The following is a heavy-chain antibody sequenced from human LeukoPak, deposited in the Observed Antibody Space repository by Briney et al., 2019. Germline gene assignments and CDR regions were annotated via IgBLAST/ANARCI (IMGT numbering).Heavy chain of an antibody. CDR1: GGSISSSSYY. CDR3: ARVGGYVLFP. Sequence: SETLSLTCTVSGGSISSSSYYWGWIRQPPGKGLEWIGSIYYSGSTYYNPSLKSRVTISVDTSKNQFSLKLSSVTAADTAVYYCARVGGYVLFPWGQGTLVTVSS. CDR2: IYYSGST. V-gene: IGHV4-39*07. D-gene: IGHD5-12*01. J-gene: IGHJ5*02.